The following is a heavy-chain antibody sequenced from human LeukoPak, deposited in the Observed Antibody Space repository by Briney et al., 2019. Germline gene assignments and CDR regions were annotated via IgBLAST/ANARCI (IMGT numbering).Heavy chain of an antibody. CDR3: ARSSEGRYYYDSSGFSYYYYMDV. V-gene: IGHV4-59*01. J-gene: IGHJ6*03. CDR1: GGSISSYY. CDR2: IYYSGST. D-gene: IGHD3-22*01. Sequence: SETLSLTRTVSGGSISSYYWSWIRQPPGKGLEWIGYIYYSGSTNYNPSLKSRVTISVDTSKNQFSLKLSSVTAADTAVYYCARSSEGRYYYDSSGFSYYYYMDVWGKGTTVTISS.